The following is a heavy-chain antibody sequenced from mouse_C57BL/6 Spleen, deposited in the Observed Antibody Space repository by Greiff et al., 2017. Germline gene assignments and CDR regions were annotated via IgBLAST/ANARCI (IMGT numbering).Heavy chain of an antibody. Sequence: QVQLQQSGAELVRPGTSVKVSCKASGYAFTNYLIEWVKQRPGQGLEWIGVINPGSGGTNYNEKFKGKATLTADKSSTTAYMQLSSLTSEDSAVYFCAREVYYGSSYVDSWGQSTTLTVSS. CDR3: AREVYYGSSYVDS. CDR1: GYAFTNYL. CDR2: INPGSGGT. V-gene: IGHV1-54*01. D-gene: IGHD1-1*01. J-gene: IGHJ2*01.